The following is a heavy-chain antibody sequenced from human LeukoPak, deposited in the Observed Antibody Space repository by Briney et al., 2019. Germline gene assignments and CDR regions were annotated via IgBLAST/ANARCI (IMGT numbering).Heavy chain of an antibody. CDR3: AGGYYGSGSHYYGMDV. CDR2: INPNSGGT. Sequence: ASVKVSCKASGYTFTGYYMHWVRQAPGQGLEWMGWINPNSGGTNYAQKFQGRVTMTRDTSISTAYMELSRVRSDDTAVYYCAGGYYGSGSHYYGMDVWGQGTTVTVSS. J-gene: IGHJ6*02. CDR1: GYTFTGYY. V-gene: IGHV1-2*02. D-gene: IGHD3-10*01.